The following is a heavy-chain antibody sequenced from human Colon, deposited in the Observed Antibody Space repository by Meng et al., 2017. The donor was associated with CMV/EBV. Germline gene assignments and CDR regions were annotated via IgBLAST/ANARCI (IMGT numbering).Heavy chain of an antibody. Sequence: GLNIICPAMHWVRQAPGKGLEWVATISPDGSKKYYADSVKGRFTISRDNSRNAQFLDLNSLRDEDTAVYFCATGGGTEAATAGVFDFWGQGTLVTVSS. CDR3: ATGGGTEAATAGVFDF. CDR1: GLNIICPA. V-gene: IGHV3-33*01. J-gene: IGHJ4*02. D-gene: IGHD6-25*01. CDR2: ISPDGSKK.